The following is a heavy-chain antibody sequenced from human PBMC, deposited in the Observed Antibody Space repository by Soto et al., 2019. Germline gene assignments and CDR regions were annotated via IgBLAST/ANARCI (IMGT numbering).Heavy chain of an antibody. CDR2: IYWDDDK. CDR3: AHTNEYSSSYYFDY. CDR1: GFSLSTSGVG. Sequence: QITLKESGPTLVKPTQTLTLTCTFSGFSLSTSGVGVGWIRQPPGKALEWLALIYWDDDKRYSPSLKSRLTNTNDTSKNQVIRTKTNRDPVNTATYYCAHTNEYSSSYYFDYWGQGTLVTVSS. D-gene: IGHD6-6*01. J-gene: IGHJ4*02. V-gene: IGHV2-5*02.